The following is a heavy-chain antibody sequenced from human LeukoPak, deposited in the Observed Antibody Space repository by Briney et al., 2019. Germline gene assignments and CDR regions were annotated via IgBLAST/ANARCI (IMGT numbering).Heavy chain of an antibody. J-gene: IGHJ4*02. CDR3: ARLRDLYCSSTSCYGRFWVNFDY. D-gene: IGHD2-2*01. CDR2: ISAYNGNT. CDR1: GYTFTSYG. Sequence: GASVKVSCKASGYTFTSYGISWVRQAPGQGLEWMGWISAYNGNTNYAQKLQGRVTMTTDTSTSTAYMELRSLRSDDTAVYYCARLRDLYCSSTSCYGRFWVNFDYWGQGTLVTVSS. V-gene: IGHV1-18*01.